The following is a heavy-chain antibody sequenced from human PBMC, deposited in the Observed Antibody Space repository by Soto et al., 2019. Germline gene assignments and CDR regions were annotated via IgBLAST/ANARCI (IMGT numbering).Heavy chain of an antibody. CDR2: IYHSGST. CDR3: ARDSSIAARPGVYYFDY. D-gene: IGHD6-6*01. CDR1: GGSISSSNW. V-gene: IGHV4-4*02. J-gene: IGHJ4*02. Sequence: QVQLQESGPGLVSPSGTLSLTCPVSGGSISSSNWWSWVGQPPGKGLEWIGEIYHSGSTNYTPSLKSRVTISVDKSKNQFSLKLSSVTAADTAVYYCARDSSIAARPGVYYFDYWGQGTLVTVSS.